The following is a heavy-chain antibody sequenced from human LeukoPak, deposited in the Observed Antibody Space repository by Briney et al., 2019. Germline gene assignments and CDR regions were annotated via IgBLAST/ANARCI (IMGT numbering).Heavy chain of an antibody. CDR3: AVDSGSYNDAFDI. D-gene: IGHD1-26*01. CDR1: GYTFTSYD. Sequence: ASVKVSCKASGYTFTSYDINWVRQATGQGLEWMGWMNPNSGNTGYAQKFQGRVTITRNTSISTAYMELSSLRSEDTAVYYCAVDSGSYNDAFDIWGQGTMVTVSS. V-gene: IGHV1-8*03. J-gene: IGHJ3*02. CDR2: MNPNSGNT.